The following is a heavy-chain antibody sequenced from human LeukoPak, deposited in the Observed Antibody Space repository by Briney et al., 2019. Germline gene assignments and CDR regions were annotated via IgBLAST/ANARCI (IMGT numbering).Heavy chain of an antibody. CDR1: GFTFSNNA. Sequence: PGGSLRLSCAASGFTFSNNAMSWVRQAPGKGLEWVSAISGDSTWYADSVKGRFTISRDISKNTLYLQMNSLRAEDTAVYYCAKPVCTTTSCQSYFDYWGQGTLLTVSS. D-gene: IGHD2-2*01. CDR2: ISGDST. CDR3: AKPVCTTTSCQSYFDY. J-gene: IGHJ4*02. V-gene: IGHV3-23*01.